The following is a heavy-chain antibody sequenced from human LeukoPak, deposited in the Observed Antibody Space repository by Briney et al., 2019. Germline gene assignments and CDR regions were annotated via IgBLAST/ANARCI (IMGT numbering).Heavy chain of an antibody. CDR2: INHSGST. V-gene: IGHV4-34*01. J-gene: IGHJ6*02. CDR3: ARGTNFDWLLYYYYGMDV. D-gene: IGHD3-9*01. Sequence: SETLSLTCAVYGGSFSGYYWSWIRQPPGKGLEWIGEINHSGSTNYNPSLKSRVTISVDTSKNQFSLKLSSVTAADTAVYYCARGTNFDWLLYYYYGMDVWGQGTTVAVSS. CDR1: GGSFSGYY.